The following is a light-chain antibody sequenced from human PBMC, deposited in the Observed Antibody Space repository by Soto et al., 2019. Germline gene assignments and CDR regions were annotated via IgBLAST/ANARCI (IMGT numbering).Light chain of an antibody. J-gene: IGLJ1*01. CDR2: DVN. CDR1: SSDIGGYNY. CDR3: SSFTSSGTRV. Sequence: QSALTQPASVSGSPGQSITISCTGTSSDIGGYNYVSWFQQHPDKAPKLMIYDVNGRPSGVSNRFSGSKSGNTASLTSSGLQAEDEADYYCSSFTSSGTRVFGTGTKVTVL. V-gene: IGLV2-14*01.